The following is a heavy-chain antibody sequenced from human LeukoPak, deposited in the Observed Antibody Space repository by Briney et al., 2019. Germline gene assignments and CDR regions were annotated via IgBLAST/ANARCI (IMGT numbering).Heavy chain of an antibody. D-gene: IGHD2-8*01. Sequence: AAVKVSCKASGDTFTTYAIIWVRQAPGQGLEWMGGIIPMFDTPNYAQRLQGRVTITADKSTKTAYMELTSLRSEDTAVYYCARAGIPGYCTNVTCSSWLDPWGQGTLVTVSS. V-gene: IGHV1-69*06. CDR1: GDTFTTYA. CDR3: ARAGIPGYCTNVTCSSWLDP. J-gene: IGHJ5*02. CDR2: IIPMFDTP.